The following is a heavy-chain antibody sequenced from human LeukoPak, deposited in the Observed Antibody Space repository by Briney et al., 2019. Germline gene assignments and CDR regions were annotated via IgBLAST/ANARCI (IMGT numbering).Heavy chain of an antibody. J-gene: IGHJ4*02. D-gene: IGHD6-19*01. V-gene: IGHV1-46*01. Sequence: ASVKVSCKASGYTFTSYYIQWVRQAPGQGLEWVGIINPSGGSTTYAQKFQGRVTMTRDTSTSTVYMELSSLRSEDTAIYYCATGDSGWPPRGVYWGQGTLVTVSS. CDR2: INPSGGST. CDR3: ATGDSGWPPRGVY. CDR1: GYTFTSYY.